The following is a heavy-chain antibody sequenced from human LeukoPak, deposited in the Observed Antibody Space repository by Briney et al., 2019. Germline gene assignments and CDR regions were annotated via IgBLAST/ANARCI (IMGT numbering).Heavy chain of an antibody. J-gene: IGHJ4*02. Sequence: SETLSLTCVVSGYSVSSGYYWGWIRQSPGKGLKWIASVYHTGTTYYNPSLKSRASISVNMSKNHVSLRLTSVTAADTAMYYCTRDEYGAADWGQGILVTVSS. CDR2: VYHTGTT. CDR3: TRDEYGAAD. D-gene: IGHD4-17*01. CDR1: GYSVSSGYY. V-gene: IGHV4-38-2*02.